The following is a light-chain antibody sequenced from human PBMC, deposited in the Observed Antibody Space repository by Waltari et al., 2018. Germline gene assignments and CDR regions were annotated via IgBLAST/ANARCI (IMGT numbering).Light chain of an antibody. CDR2: DVK. J-gene: IGLJ2*01. V-gene: IGLV2-14*03. CDR1: RGDVGGYDY. Sequence: QSVLTQPASVSGSPGPSITISCTGTRGDVGGYDYVSWYQQQPGKAPKLMIYDVKNRPSGVSNRFSGSKSGDTASLTISGLQAEDEADYYCSSYAVTATLLFGGGTTLTVL. CDR3: SSYAVTATLL.